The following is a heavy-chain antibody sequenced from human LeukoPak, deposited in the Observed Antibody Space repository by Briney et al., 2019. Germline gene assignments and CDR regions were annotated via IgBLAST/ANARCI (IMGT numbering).Heavy chain of an antibody. CDR2: IRYDGSNK. CDR1: GFTFSSYG. Sequence: GGSLRLACAASGFTFSSYGMHWVRQAPGKGLEWVAFIRYDGSNKYYADSVKGRFTISRDNSKNTLYLQMNSLKTEDTAVYYCTRDGVMVHWGQGTLVTVSS. J-gene: IGHJ4*02. V-gene: IGHV3-30*02. CDR3: TRDGVMVH. D-gene: IGHD3-10*01.